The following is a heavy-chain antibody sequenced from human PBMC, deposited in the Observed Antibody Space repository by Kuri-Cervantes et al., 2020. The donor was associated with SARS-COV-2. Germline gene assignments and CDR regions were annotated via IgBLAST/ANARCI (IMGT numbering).Heavy chain of an antibody. V-gene: IGHV4-39*07. CDR3: ARDFSRQWLTTYYYYYGMDV. J-gene: IGHJ6*02. CDR1: GGSIINSSFY. Sequence: GSLRLSCTVSGGSIINSSFYWGWIRQPPGKGLEWIGEINHSGSTNYNPSLKSRVTISVDTSKNQFSLKLSSVTAEDTAVYYCARDFSRQWLTTYYYYYGMDVWGQGTTVTVSS. D-gene: IGHD6-19*01. CDR2: INHSGST.